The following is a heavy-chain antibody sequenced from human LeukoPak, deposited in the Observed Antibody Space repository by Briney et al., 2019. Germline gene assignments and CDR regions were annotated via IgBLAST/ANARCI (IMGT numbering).Heavy chain of an antibody. V-gene: IGHV1-46*01. Sequence: ASVKVSCKASGYTFTNYYMHWVRQAPGQGLEWMGIINPSGGSTSYAQKFQGRVTMTRGTSTSTVYVELSSLRSEDTAVYYCARSGDLNYGSGSYSIDYWGQGTLVTVSS. D-gene: IGHD3-10*01. CDR2: INPSGGST. J-gene: IGHJ4*02. CDR1: GYTFTNYY. CDR3: ARSGDLNYGSGSYSIDY.